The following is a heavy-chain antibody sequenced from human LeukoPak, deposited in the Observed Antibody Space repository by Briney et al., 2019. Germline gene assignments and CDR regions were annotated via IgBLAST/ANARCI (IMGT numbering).Heavy chain of an antibody. Sequence: PGGSLRLSCAASGFTFSSSAMSWVRQVPGKGLEWVSGISASGGSTYYADAVRGRFTISRDNSKNTLYVQMNSLRDEDTAVYYCARAHSRNYYYYGIDVWGQGTTVTVSS. CDR1: GFTFSSSA. D-gene: IGHD3-10*01. V-gene: IGHV3-23*01. J-gene: IGHJ6*02. CDR3: ARAHSRNYYYYGIDV. CDR2: ISASGGST.